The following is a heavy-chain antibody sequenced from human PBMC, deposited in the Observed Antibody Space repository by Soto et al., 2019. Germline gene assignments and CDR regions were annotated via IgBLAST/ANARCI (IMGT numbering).Heavy chain of an antibody. D-gene: IGHD5-12*01. Sequence: SETLSLTCAVYGGSFSGYYWSWIRQPPGKGLEWIGEINHSGSTNYNPSLKSRVTISVDTSKNQFSLKLSSVTAADTAVYYCARSGVWWLSHRPNDYYYYMDVWGKGTTVTVSS. V-gene: IGHV4-34*01. CDR2: INHSGST. CDR3: ARSGVWWLSHRPNDYYYYMDV. J-gene: IGHJ6*03. CDR1: GGSFSGYY.